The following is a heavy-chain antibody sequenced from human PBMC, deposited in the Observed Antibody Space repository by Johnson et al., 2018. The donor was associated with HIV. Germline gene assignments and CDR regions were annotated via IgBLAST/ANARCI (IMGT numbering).Heavy chain of an antibody. CDR1: GFTFSSYD. Sequence: VQLVESGGGLVQPGGSLRLSCAASGFTFSSYDMHWVRQATGKGLEWVAAVGTAGDTFYPGSVKGRFTISREDAKNSLYLQMNSLSAGDTAVYYCTTGFAAFDIWGQGTMVTVSS. CDR3: TTGFAAFDI. J-gene: IGHJ3*02. CDR2: VGTAGDT. V-gene: IGHV3-13*01.